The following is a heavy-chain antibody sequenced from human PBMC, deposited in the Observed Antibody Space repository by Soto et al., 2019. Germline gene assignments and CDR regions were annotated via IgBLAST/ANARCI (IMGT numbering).Heavy chain of an antibody. D-gene: IGHD5-18*01. CDR3: ARARVDTAMVDYYGMDV. J-gene: IGHJ6*02. CDR2: IIPIFGTA. CDR1: GGTFSSYA. Sequence: QVQLVQSGTEVKKPGSSVQISSKASGGTFSSYAISWVRQAPGQGLEWMGGIIPIFGTANYAQKFQGRVTIDADESTSTAYMELSNLRSEDTAVYYCARARVDTAMVDYYGMDVWGQGTTVTVS. V-gene: IGHV1-69*12.